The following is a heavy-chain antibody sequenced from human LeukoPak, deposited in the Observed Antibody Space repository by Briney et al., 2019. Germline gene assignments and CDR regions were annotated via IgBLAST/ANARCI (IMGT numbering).Heavy chain of an antibody. D-gene: IGHD4-17*01. Sequence: ASVKVSCKASGYTFTSYGIGWVRQAPGQGLEWMGWISAYNGNTNYAQKLQGRVTMTTDSSTSTAYMELRGLRSDDTAVYYCARDRPSAATTRGSFDNWGQGTLVTVSS. CDR1: GYTFTSYG. CDR3: ARDRPSAATTRGSFDN. CDR2: ISAYNGNT. V-gene: IGHV1-18*01. J-gene: IGHJ4*02.